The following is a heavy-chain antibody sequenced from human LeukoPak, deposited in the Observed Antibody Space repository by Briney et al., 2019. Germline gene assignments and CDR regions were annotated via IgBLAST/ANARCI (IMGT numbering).Heavy chain of an antibody. D-gene: IGHD2-15*01. V-gene: IGHV3-11*01. Sequence: GSLRLSCAASGFTFSDFYMSWVRQAPGKGLGWVSYISSSGSTIYYADSVKGRFTISRDNAKNSLYLQMNSLRAEDTAVYYCARDIVVVVAATSAFDIWGQGTMVTVSS. CDR1: GFTFSDFY. CDR2: ISSSGSTI. CDR3: ARDIVVVVAATSAFDI. J-gene: IGHJ3*02.